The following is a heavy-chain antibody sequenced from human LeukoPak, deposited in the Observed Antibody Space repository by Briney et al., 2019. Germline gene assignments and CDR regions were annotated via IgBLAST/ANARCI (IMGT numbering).Heavy chain of an antibody. CDR1: GFTFSSYG. V-gene: IGHV3-30*02. CDR3: ARDRRGIGKAFDI. J-gene: IGHJ3*02. CDR2: IRYDGSNK. D-gene: IGHD1-26*01. Sequence: PGGSLRLSCAASGFTFSSYGMHWVRQAPGKGLEWVAFIRYDGSNKYYADSVKGRFTISRDNAKNSLYLQMNSLRAEDTAVYYCARDRRGIGKAFDIWGQGTMVTVSS.